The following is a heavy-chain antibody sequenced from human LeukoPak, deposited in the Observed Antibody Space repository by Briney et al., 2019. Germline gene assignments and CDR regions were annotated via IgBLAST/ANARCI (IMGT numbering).Heavy chain of an antibody. CDR3: ARCSGWAFKN. Sequence: QTGGSLRLSCAASGFTFSNFWMSWVRQAPGKGLEWVANINQDGSEKNYVDSVKGRFTISRDSAKNSLYLQMDSLRAEDTAIYYCARCSGWAFKNWGQGTLVTVSS. D-gene: IGHD6-19*01. V-gene: IGHV3-7*01. CDR2: INQDGSEK. CDR1: GFTFSNFW. J-gene: IGHJ4*02.